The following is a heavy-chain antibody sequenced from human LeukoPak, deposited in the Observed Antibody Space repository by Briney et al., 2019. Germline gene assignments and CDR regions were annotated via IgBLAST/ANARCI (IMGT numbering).Heavy chain of an antibody. D-gene: IGHD4-23*01. CDR3: ARPHDYGGNLVRETWGFDY. V-gene: IGHV1-46*01. CDR1: GYTFASYY. Sequence: ASVKVSCKASGYTFASYYMHWVRQAPGQGLEWMGIINPSGGSTSYAQKFQGRVTMTRDTSTSTVYMELSSLRSEDTAVYYCARPHDYGGNLVRETWGFDYWGQGTLVTVSS. J-gene: IGHJ4*02. CDR2: INPSGGST.